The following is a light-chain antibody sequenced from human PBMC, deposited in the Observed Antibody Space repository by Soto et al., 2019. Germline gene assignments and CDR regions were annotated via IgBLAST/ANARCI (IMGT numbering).Light chain of an antibody. V-gene: IGKV3-20*01. CDR1: HIVSITY. CDR3: QQYGNSPLT. J-gene: IGKJ4*01. CDR2: GAS. Sequence: ETVLTQSPGTLSLSPGERATLSCRASHIVSITYLAWYQQKPGQAPRLLIYGASSRATGIPDRFSGSGSGTDFTLTISRLEPEDYAVYYYQQYGNSPLTFGGGTKVDIK.